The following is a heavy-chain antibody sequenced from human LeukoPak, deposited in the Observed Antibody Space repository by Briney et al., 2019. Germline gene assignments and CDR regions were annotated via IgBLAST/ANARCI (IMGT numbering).Heavy chain of an antibody. Sequence: SETLSLTCAVYGGSFSGYYCSWIRQPPGKGLEWIGEINHSGSTNYNPSLKSRVTISVDTSKNQFSLKLSSVTAADTAVYYCARGLLYSSGWYLDYWGQGTLVTVSS. CDR2: INHSGST. D-gene: IGHD6-19*01. V-gene: IGHV4-34*01. J-gene: IGHJ4*02. CDR3: ARGLLYSSGWYLDY. CDR1: GGSFSGYY.